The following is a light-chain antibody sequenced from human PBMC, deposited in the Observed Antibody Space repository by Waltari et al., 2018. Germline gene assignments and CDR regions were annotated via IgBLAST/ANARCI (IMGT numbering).Light chain of an antibody. Sequence: QSALTQPASVSGSPGQSVTVSCTGTSDDIGAYPYVSWYQQHPGKSPKLIIYDVSSRPSGVSSRFSGSKSGNTASLTLSGLQPEDEAHYYCSSYAGSGSVVFGGGTSLTVL. V-gene: IGLV2-14*03. CDR1: SDDIGAYPY. J-gene: IGLJ2*01. CDR2: DVS. CDR3: SSYAGSGSVV.